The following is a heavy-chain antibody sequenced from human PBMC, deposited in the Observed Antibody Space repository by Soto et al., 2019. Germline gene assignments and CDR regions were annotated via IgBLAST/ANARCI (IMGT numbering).Heavy chain of an antibody. CDR3: VKVPLRHYYDSSGYYGNWFGP. Sequence: PGGSLRLSCSASGFTFSSYAMHWVRQAPGNGLEYVSAISSNGGSTYYADSVKGRFTISRDNSKNTLYLQMSSLRAEDTAVYYCVKVPLRHYYDSSGYYGNWFGPWGQGTLVTVSS. CDR1: GFTFSSYA. D-gene: IGHD3-22*01. V-gene: IGHV3-64D*06. CDR2: ISSNGGST. J-gene: IGHJ5*02.